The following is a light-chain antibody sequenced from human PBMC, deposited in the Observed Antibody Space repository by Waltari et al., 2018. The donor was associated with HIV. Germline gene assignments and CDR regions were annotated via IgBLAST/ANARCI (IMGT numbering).Light chain of an antibody. CDR2: DVT. CDR1: RNDVGNYKL. CDR3: CSYAGTDAFWV. Sequence: QSALTQPASVSGSPGPSITLSCTGTRNDVGNYKLVSWYQQHPGKPPQLISYDVTERPSWVSNRFSGSKSGNTASLTSSGLQAEDEADYYCCSYAGTDAFWVFGGGTKVTVL. J-gene: IGLJ3*02. V-gene: IGLV2-23*02.